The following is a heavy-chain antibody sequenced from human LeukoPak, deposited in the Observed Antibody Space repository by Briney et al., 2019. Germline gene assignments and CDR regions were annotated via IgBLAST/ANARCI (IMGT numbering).Heavy chain of an antibody. CDR3: AADFYGSGRWTTLAFDI. D-gene: IGHD3-10*01. CDR2: IIPIFGTA. V-gene: IGHV1-69*13. J-gene: IGHJ3*02. CDR1: GGTFSSYA. Sequence: ASVKVSCKASGGTFSSYAISWVRQAPGQGLEWMGGIIPIFGTANYAQKFQGRVTITADESTSTAYMELSSLRSEDTAVYYCAADFYGSGRWTTLAFDIWGQGTMVTVSS.